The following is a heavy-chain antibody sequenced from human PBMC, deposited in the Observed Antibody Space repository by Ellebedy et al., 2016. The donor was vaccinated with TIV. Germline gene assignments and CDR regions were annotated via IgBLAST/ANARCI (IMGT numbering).Heavy chain of an antibody. Sequence: SETLSLTXAVYGGSFSGYYWSWIRQPPGKGLEWIGEINHSGSTNYNPSLKSRVTISVDTSKNQFSLKLSSVTAADTAVYYCAREVVVGRGNWFNPWGQGTLVTVSS. V-gene: IGHV4-34*01. CDR1: GGSFSGYY. CDR3: AREVVVGRGNWFNP. J-gene: IGHJ5*02. CDR2: INHSGST. D-gene: IGHD2-21*01.